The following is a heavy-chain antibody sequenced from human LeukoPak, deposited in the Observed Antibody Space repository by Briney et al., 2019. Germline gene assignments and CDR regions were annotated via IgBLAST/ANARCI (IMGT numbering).Heavy chain of an antibody. D-gene: IGHD6-13*01. CDR2: IYYSGST. V-gene: IGHV4-59*01. CDR3: AREAPGQQLVQAFDI. J-gene: IGHJ3*02. Sequence: PSETLSLTCTVSGGSISSYYWSWIRQPPGKGLEWIGYIYYSGSTNYNPSLKSRVTISVDTSKNQFSLKLSSVTAADTAVYYCAREAPGQQLVQAFDIWGQGTMVTVSS. CDR1: GGSISSYY.